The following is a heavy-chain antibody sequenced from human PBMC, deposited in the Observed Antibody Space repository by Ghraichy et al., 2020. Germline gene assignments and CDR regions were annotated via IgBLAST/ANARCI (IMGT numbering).Heavy chain of an antibody. J-gene: IGHJ6*02. V-gene: IGHV3-15*01. CDR1: GFTFSNAW. CDR3: TTGGRGTGVYYYYYGMDV. CDR2: ITSKTDGGTT. D-gene: IGHD1-7*01. Sequence: GGSLRLSCAASGFTFSNAWMSWVRQAPGKGLEWVGRITSKTDGGTTDYAAPVKGRFTISRDDSKNTLYLQMNSLKTEDTAVYYCTTGGRGTGVYYYYYGMDVWGQGNTVTVSS.